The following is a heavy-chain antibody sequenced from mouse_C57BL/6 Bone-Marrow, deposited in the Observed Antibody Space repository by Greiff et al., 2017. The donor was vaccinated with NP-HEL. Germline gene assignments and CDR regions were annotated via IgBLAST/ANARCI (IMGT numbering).Heavy chain of an antibody. Sequence: VQLQQSGAELVKPGASVKISCKASGYTFTDYYINWVKQRPGQGLEWIGKIGPGSGSTYYNEKFKGKATLTADKSSSTAYMQLSSLTSEDSAVYFCARSHYYGSSYGDAMDYWGQGTSVTVSS. CDR3: ARSHYYGSSYGDAMDY. CDR2: IGPGSGST. D-gene: IGHD1-1*01. CDR1: GYTFTDYY. J-gene: IGHJ4*01. V-gene: IGHV1-77*01.